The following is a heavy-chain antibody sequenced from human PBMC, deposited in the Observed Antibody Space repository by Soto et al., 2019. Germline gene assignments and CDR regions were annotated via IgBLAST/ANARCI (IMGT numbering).Heavy chain of an antibody. J-gene: IGHJ4*02. Sequence: EVQLVESGGGLVQPVGSLRLSCAASGFTFSSYWMSWVRQAPGKGLEWVANIKQDGSEKYYVDSVKGRFTISRDNAKNSLYLQMNSLRAEDTAVYYCASALGDSSGYHFDYWGQGTLVTVSS. CDR1: GFTFSSYW. CDR2: IKQDGSEK. CDR3: ASALGDSSGYHFDY. V-gene: IGHV3-7*01. D-gene: IGHD3-22*01.